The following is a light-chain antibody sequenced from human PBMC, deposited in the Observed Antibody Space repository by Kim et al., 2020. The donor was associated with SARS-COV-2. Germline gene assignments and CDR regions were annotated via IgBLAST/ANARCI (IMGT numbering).Light chain of an antibody. CDR1: KIEGKS. CDR2: YDT. CDR3: QVWDSSSDHVV. V-gene: IGLV3-21*04. Sequence: SYVLTQPPSVSVAPGKTARITCGGEKIEGKSVHWNQQKPGQAPVLVIYYDTDRPSGIPERFSGSNSGNTATLTISRVEAGDEADYYCQVWDSSSDHVVFGGGTKLTVL. J-gene: IGLJ2*01.